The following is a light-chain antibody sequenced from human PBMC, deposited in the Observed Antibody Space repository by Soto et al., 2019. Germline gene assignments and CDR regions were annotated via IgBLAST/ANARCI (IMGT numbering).Light chain of an antibody. CDR3: QQFNSWPLT. V-gene: IGKV3-15*01. J-gene: IGKJ4*01. CDR1: QSVSSL. Sequence: EIVMTQSPATLSVSPGERATLSCRASQSVSSLLAWYQQKPGQAPRLLIYRASTRATGIPARFSGSGSGTEFTLTISSLQSEDFAVYYCQQFNSWPLTFGGGTKVDIK. CDR2: RAS.